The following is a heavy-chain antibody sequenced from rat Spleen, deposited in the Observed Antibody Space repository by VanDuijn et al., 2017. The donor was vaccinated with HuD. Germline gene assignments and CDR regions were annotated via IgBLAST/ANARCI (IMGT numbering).Heavy chain of an antibody. Sequence: EVQLQESGPGLVKPSQSLSLTCSVTGYSITSSYRWNWIRKFPGNKLEWMGYITSAATTNYNPSLKSRISITRDTSKNQFFLQVNSVTTEDTATYYCASLYSSYSLYYFDYWGQGVMVTVSS. CDR3: ASLYSSYSLYYFDY. CDR1: GYSITSSYR. J-gene: IGHJ2*01. CDR2: ITSAATT. D-gene: IGHD1-2*01. V-gene: IGHV3-3*01.